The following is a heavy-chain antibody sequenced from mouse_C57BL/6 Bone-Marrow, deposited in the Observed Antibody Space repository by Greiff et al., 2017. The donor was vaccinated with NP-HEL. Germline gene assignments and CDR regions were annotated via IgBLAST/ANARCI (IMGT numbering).Heavy chain of an antibody. V-gene: IGHV1-50*01. D-gene: IGHD2-4*01. Sequence: QVQLQQPGAELVKPGASVKLSCKASGYTFTSYWMQWLKQRPGQGLEWIGEIDPSDSYTNYNQKFKGKATLTVDTSSSTAYMQLSSLTSEDSAVYYCARGVIKFDYWGQGTTLTVSS. J-gene: IGHJ2*01. CDR2: IDPSDSYT. CDR1: GYTFTSYW. CDR3: ARGVIKFDY.